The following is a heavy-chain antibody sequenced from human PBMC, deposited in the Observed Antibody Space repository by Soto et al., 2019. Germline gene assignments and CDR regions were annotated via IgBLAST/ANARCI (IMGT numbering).Heavy chain of an antibody. CDR2: MNPNSDT. V-gene: IGHV1-8*01. Sequence: QVQLVQSGAEVKKPGASVKVSCKASGYTSTNLDINWVRQATGQGLEWMGWMNPNSDTGCAQKFQGRVTMTRDTSTSTVYMELSSLRSEDTAVYYCGRFQLTLGFTSWGQGTPVSVSS. CDR1: GYTSTNLD. CDR3: GRFQLTLGFTS. J-gene: IGHJ5*02. D-gene: IGHD1-1*01.